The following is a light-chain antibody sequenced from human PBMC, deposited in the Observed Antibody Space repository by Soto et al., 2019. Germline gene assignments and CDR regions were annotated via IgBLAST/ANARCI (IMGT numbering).Light chain of an antibody. V-gene: IGKV1-5*03. CDR3: QQYKDYSWT. CDR1: QSIGIW. CDR2: TAS. J-gene: IGKJ1*01. Sequence: IQMTQSPSTLSPSLGDRVAITCRASQSIGIWLAWYQQKLGNAPRFLIYTASTLASGLPARFSGSGSGTEFTLTISSLQPDDFANYYCQQYKDYSWTFGQGTKVEFK.